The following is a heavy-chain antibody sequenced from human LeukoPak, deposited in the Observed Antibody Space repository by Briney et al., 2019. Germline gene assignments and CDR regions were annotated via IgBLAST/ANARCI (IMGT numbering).Heavy chain of an antibody. Sequence: PGGSLRLSCAASGFTFSDYWMHWVRQVPGKGLEWVSRLNDGGTTTAYADSVKGRFTISRDNAKKTLYLQMNSVKVEDTAVYYCAREAKYRGNYYFDYWGQGTLVTVSS. J-gene: IGHJ4*02. D-gene: IGHD4-23*01. CDR3: AREAKYRGNYYFDY. CDR2: LNDGGTTT. V-gene: IGHV3-74*01. CDR1: GFTFSDYW.